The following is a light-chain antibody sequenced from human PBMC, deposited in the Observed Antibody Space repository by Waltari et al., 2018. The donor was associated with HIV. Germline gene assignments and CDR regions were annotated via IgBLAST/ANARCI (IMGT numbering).Light chain of an antibody. V-gene: IGLV1-40*01. CDR1: SSTIGAGFD. CDR3: QSYDSSLNTYV. Sequence: QSVLTQPPSLSGAPGQRVIISCTRSSSTIGAGFDVHWYQQLPGTAPKLLIYGNNNRPSGVPDRFSGSKSGTSASLANTGLQAEDEADYYCQSYDSSLNTYVFGSGTKVTVL. J-gene: IGLJ1*01. CDR2: GNN.